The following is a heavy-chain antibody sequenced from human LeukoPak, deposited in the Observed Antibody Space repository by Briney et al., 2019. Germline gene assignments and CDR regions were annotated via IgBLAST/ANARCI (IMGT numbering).Heavy chain of an antibody. CDR2: INWNGGST. J-gene: IGHJ4*02. CDR3: ARSLAGNYGLDY. CDR1: GFTFDDYG. Sequence: GGSLRLSCAASGFTFDDYGMSWVRQAPGKGLEWVSGINWNGGSTGYADSVKGRFTISGDNAKNSLYLQMNSLRAEDTALYYCARSLAGNYGLDYWGQGTLVTVSS. D-gene: IGHD4-11*01. V-gene: IGHV3-20*04.